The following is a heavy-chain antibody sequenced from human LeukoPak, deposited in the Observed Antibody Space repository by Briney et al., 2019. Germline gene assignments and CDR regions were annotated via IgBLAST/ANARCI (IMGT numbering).Heavy chain of an antibody. CDR3: ARGALRYFGFNYWFDP. CDR2: INHSGST. Sequence: SETLSLTCAVYGGSFSVYYWSWIRQPPGKGLEWIGEINHSGSTNYNPSLKSRVTISVDTSKNQFSLKLSSVTAADTAVYYCARGALRYFGFNYWFDPWGQGTLVTVSS. CDR1: GGSFSVYY. D-gene: IGHD3-9*01. V-gene: IGHV4-34*01. J-gene: IGHJ5*02.